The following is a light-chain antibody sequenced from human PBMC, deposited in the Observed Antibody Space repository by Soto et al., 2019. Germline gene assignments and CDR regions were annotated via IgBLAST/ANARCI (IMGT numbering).Light chain of an antibody. J-gene: IGKJ1*01. CDR1: ESVGNN. CDR2: AAS. Sequence: EIVMTQSPATLSVSPGERATVSCRASESVGNNLAWYQQKPGQSPRLLIYAASTRATGIPARFSGSGSGAEFTLTISNLQSEDFATYYCQQYNNWPPGTFGQGTKVEVK. CDR3: QQYNNWPPGT. V-gene: IGKV3-15*01.